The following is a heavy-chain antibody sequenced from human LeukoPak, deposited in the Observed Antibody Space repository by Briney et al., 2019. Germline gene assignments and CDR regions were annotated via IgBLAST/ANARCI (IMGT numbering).Heavy chain of an antibody. CDR3: ARNGDYGDYYYYGMDV. CDR2: IKQDGSEK. V-gene: IGHV3-7*01. D-gene: IGHD4-17*01. CDR1: GFTFSSYW. Sequence: PGGSLRLSCAASGFTFSSYWMSWVRQAPGKGLEWVANIKQDGSEKYYVDSVKGRFTISRDNSKNTLYLQMNSLRAEDTAVYYCARNGDYGDYYYYGMDVWGQGTTVTVSS. J-gene: IGHJ6*02.